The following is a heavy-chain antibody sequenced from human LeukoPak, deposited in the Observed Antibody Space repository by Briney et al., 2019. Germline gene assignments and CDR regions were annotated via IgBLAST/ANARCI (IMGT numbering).Heavy chain of an antibody. Sequence: PGGSLRLSCAASGFTFSSYGMHWVRQAPGKGLEWVSFTSYDGSNKYYADSVKGRFTISRDNSKNTLDLQMNSLRTEDTAMYYCARGDDSSGYFYSYFDHWGQGTLVTVSP. J-gene: IGHJ4*02. CDR1: GFTFSSYG. D-gene: IGHD3-22*01. CDR2: TSYDGSNK. V-gene: IGHV3-30*19. CDR3: ARGDDSSGYFYSYFDH.